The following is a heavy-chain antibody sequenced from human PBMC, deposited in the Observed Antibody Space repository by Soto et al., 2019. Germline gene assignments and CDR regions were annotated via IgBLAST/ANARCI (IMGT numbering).Heavy chain of an antibody. V-gene: IGHV6-1*01. Sequence: PSQTLSLTCALSGDSVSSNSAAWNWIRQSPSRGLEWLGRTYYRSKWYNDYAVSVKSRITINPDTSKNQFSLQLNSVTPEDTAVYYCARGIAAAGSVYYYYYGMDVWGKGTTVTVAS. CDR3: ARGIAAAGSVYYYYYGMDV. J-gene: IGHJ6*04. CDR2: TYYRSKWYN. D-gene: IGHD6-13*01. CDR1: GDSVSSNSAA.